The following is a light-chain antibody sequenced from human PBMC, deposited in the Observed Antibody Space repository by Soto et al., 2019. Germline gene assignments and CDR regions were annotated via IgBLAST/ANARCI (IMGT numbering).Light chain of an antibody. CDR2: AAF. J-gene: IGKJ4*01. V-gene: IGKV1-12*01. Sequence: DVQMTQSPSSASASVGDRLTLTCRASRGISNSLAWYQQKPGKAPRLLIYAAFNFQGGVPSRFSGSGSGTHFLLSIRTLPPDDFATYYSQQAYIFHYCLGGGSKGDIK. CDR1: RGISNS. CDR3: QQAYIFHYC.